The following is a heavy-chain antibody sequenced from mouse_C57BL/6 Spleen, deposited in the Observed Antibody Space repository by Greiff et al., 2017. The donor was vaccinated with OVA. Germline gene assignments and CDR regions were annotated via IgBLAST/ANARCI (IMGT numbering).Heavy chain of an antibody. CDR1: GFTFSDYG. CDR3: AELGQFAY. Sequence: EVKLVESGGGLVKPGGSLKLSCAASGFTFSDYGMHWVRQAPEKGLEWVAYISSGSSTIYYADTVKGRFTISRDNAKNTLFLQMTSLRSEDTAMYYCAELGQFAYWGQGTLVTVSA. V-gene: IGHV5-17*01. CDR2: ISSGSSTI. D-gene: IGHD4-1*01. J-gene: IGHJ3*01.